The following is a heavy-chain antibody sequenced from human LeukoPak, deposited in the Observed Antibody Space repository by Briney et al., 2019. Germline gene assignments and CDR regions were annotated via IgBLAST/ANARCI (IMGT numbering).Heavy chain of an antibody. J-gene: IGHJ4*02. V-gene: IGHV3-7*02. CDR1: GFTFSNYW. D-gene: IGHD1-26*01. Sequence: GGSLRLSCAASGFTFSNYWMTWVRQAPEKGLEWVASIKYDASEKYYVDSVKGRFTISRDYTENSLYLQMNSLRAEDTAVYYCARGGSYADYWGQGTLVTVSS. CDR3: ARGGSYADY. CDR2: IKYDASEK.